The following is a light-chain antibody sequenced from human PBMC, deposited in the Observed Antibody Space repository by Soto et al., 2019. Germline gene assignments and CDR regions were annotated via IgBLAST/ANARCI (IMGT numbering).Light chain of an antibody. CDR2: GAS. CDR1: QFISNS. J-gene: IGKJ1*01. V-gene: IGKV3-15*01. CDR3: QQYSNWTRT. Sequence: IVMTQSPATLSLSPGERVTLSCRASQFISNSLAWYQQRPGQPPRLLIYGASTRAAGISARFSGSGSGTEVTLTISSLQYEDCAVYYCQQYSNWTRTFGQGTKVDIK.